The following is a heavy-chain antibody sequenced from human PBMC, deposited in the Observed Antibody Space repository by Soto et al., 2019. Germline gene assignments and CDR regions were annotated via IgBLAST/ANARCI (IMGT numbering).Heavy chain of an antibody. Sequence: PGGSLRLSCAASGFTFSSYSMNWVRQAPGKGLEWVSSISSSSSYIYYADSVKGRFTISRDNAKNSLYLQMNSLRAEDTAVYYCAREAGRWLPTKVDYYYYYGMDVWGQGTTVTVSS. V-gene: IGHV3-21*01. D-gene: IGHD5-12*01. J-gene: IGHJ6*02. CDR1: GFTFSSYS. CDR3: AREAGRWLPTKVDYYYYYGMDV. CDR2: ISSSSSYI.